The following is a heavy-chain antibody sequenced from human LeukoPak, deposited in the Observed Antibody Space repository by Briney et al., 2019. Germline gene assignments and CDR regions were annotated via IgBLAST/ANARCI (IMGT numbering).Heavy chain of an antibody. Sequence: PSQTLSLTCTVSGGSISSGSYYWSWIRQPAGKGLEWIGRIYTSGSTNYNPSLKSRVTISVDTSKNQFSLKLSSVTAADTAVYYCASSLITIFGVVNYFDYWGQGTLVTVSS. V-gene: IGHV4-61*02. J-gene: IGHJ4*02. CDR1: GGSISSGSYY. CDR2: IYTSGST. D-gene: IGHD3-3*01. CDR3: ASSLITIFGVVNYFDY.